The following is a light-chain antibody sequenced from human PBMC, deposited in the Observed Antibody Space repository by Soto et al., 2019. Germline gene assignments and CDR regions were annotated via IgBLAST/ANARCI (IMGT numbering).Light chain of an antibody. Sequence: QSALTQPPSASGSPGQSITISCTGTSSDIGRYNYVSWYQQHPDKSPKLMIYEVSDRPSGVSNRFSGSKSGNTAYLTISGLQAEDEAYYYCNSFTSSSTWVFGGGTKVTVL. J-gene: IGLJ3*02. CDR3: NSFTSSSTWV. CDR2: EVS. V-gene: IGLV2-14*01. CDR1: SSDIGRYNY.